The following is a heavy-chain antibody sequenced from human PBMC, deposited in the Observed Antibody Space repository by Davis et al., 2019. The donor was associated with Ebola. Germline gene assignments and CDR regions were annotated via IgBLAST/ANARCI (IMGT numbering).Heavy chain of an antibody. D-gene: IGHD2-2*01. CDR1: GFTFSSSA. J-gene: IGHJ5*02. CDR2: IVLGSCHT. V-gene: IGHV1-58*01. CDR3: AAWVIGYCTTYSCYTSYDWCGP. Sequence: SVQVSCKASGFTFSSSAVQWVRQARGQRLEGIGWIVLGSCHTNYAQTFQERVPITRDMSTNTVYMELNSLRSEDTAVYYCAAWVIGYCTTYSCYTSYDWCGPWGQESRVTGCS.